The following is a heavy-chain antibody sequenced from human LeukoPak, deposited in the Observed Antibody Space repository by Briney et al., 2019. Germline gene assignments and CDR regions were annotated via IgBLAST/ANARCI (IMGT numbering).Heavy chain of an antibody. CDR3: ARPLDSGDFHFDY. V-gene: IGHV3-21*01. CDR2: ISSSSSYI. CDR1: GFTFSNYA. Sequence: PGRSLRLSCAASGFTFSNYAIHWVRQAPGKGLEWVSSISSSSSYIYYADSVKGRFTISRDNAKNSLYLQMNSLRAEDTAVYYCARPLDSGDFHFDYWGQGTLVTVSS. D-gene: IGHD4-17*01. J-gene: IGHJ4*02.